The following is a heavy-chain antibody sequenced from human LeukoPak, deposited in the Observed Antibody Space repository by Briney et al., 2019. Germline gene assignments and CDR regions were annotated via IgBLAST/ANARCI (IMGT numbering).Heavy chain of an antibody. CDR2: INSSGSNI. J-gene: IGHJ3*02. CDR1: GFTFSSYE. V-gene: IGHV3-48*03. Sequence: PGGSLRLSCAASGFTFSSYEMNWVRQAPGKGLEWVSYINSSGSNIYYADSVKGRFTISRDNAKNSLYLQMNSLKVEDTALYYCARGLFLSGYLDAFDIWGQGTVVTVSS. CDR3: ARGLFLSGYLDAFDI. D-gene: IGHD3-22*01.